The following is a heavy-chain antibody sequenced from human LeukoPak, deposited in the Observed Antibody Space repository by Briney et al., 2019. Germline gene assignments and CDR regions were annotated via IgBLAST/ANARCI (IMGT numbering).Heavy chain of an antibody. CDR2: IRYDGSNK. D-gene: IGHD3-10*01. CDR3: AKDPSIGGPYPDV. J-gene: IGHJ6*04. V-gene: IGHV3-30*02. Sequence: GGSLRLSCAASGFTFSSYGMHSGRQAPGKGLEWGAFIRYDGSNKYYADSVKGRFTISRDNSKNTLYLQMNSLRAEDTAVYYCAKDPSIGGPYPDVWGKGTTVTISS. CDR1: GFTFSSYG.